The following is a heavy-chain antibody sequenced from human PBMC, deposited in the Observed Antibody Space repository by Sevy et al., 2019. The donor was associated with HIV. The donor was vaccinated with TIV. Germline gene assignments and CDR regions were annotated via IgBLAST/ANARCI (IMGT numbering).Heavy chain of an antibody. CDR1: GFTFSSYW. D-gene: IGHD3-9*01. CDR3: AKDFTGYNGMDV. V-gene: IGHV3-74*01. J-gene: IGHJ6*02. Sequence: GGSLRLSCAASGFTFSSYWMHWVRQAPGKGLVWVSRINSDGSRTSYADSVKGRFTISRDNAKNTLYLQMNSLRAEDTAVYYCAKDFTGYNGMDVWGQGTMVTVSS. CDR2: INSDGSRT.